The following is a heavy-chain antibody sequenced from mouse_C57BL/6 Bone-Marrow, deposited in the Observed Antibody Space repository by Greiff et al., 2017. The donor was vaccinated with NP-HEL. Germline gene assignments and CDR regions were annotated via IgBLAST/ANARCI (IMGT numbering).Heavy chain of an antibody. D-gene: IGHD2-3*01. CDR3: ARLDGYSLYFDV. CDR1: GFTFSDYY. CDR2: ISNGGGST. J-gene: IGHJ1*03. V-gene: IGHV5-12*01. Sequence: EVKLEESGGGLVQPGGSLKLSCAASGFTFSDYYMYWVRQTPEKRLEWVAYISNGGGSTYYPDTVKGRFTISRDNAKNTLYLQMSRLKSEDTAMYYCARLDGYSLYFDVWGTGTTVTVSS.